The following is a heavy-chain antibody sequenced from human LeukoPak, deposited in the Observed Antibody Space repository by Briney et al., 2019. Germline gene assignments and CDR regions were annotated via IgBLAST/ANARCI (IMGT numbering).Heavy chain of an antibody. D-gene: IGHD3-3*01. CDR2: VSDSGGST. CDR3: PKDRNYDFWSGYHNYFDY. J-gene: IGHJ4*02. Sequence: PGGSLRLSCAASGFTCSSFAMSWVRQAPGKGLEWVSVVSDSGGSTNYADSVKGRFTISRDNSKNTLYLQMNSLRVEDTAVYYCPKDRNYDFWSGYHNYFDYWGQGTLVTVSS. V-gene: IGHV3-23*01. CDR1: GFTCSSFA.